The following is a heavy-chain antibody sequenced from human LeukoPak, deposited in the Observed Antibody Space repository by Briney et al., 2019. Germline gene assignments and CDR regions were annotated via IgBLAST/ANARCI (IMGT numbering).Heavy chain of an antibody. V-gene: IGHV4-34*01. D-gene: IGHD3-22*01. J-gene: IGHJ4*02. Sequence: SETLSLTCAVYGGSFSGYYWSWIRQPPGKGLEWIGEINHSGSTNYNPSLKSRVTISVVTSKNQFSLKLSSVTAADTAVYYCARANSYDSSGHYYEFDYWGQGTLVTVSS. CDR3: ARANSYDSSGHYYEFDY. CDR2: INHSGST. CDR1: GGSFSGYY.